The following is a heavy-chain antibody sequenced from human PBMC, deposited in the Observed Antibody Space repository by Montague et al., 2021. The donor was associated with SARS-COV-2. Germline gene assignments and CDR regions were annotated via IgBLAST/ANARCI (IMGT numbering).Heavy chain of an antibody. J-gene: IGHJ4*02. CDR1: GGSFSGYY. CDR3: GRGVVAATPVVDY. Sequence: SETLSLTCAVYGGSFSGYYWSWIRQPPGKGLEWIGEINHSGSTNYNPSLKSRVTISVDTSKNQFSLKLSSVTAADTAVYYCGRGVVAATPVVDYWGRGTLVTVSS. D-gene: IGHD2-15*01. CDR2: INHSGST. V-gene: IGHV4-34*01.